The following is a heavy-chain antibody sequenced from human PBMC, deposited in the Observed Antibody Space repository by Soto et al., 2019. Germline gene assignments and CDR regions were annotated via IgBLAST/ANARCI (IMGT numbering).Heavy chain of an antibody. V-gene: IGHV3-53*01. CDR3: ATDLYGVLES. D-gene: IGHD3-10*02. CDR2: IYSDGST. Sequence: VGSLRLSCASSVFTVSSNHMSCVRRSPGKWLEWVSVIYSDGSTYYADSVKGRFTISRDNSKNTLYLQMNSLRAEDTAVYYCATDLYGVLESWGQGTRVTVSS. CDR1: VFTVSSNH. J-gene: IGHJ5*01.